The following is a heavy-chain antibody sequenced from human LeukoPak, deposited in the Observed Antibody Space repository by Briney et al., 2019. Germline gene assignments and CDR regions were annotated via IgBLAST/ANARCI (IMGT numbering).Heavy chain of an antibody. Sequence: SGRSLRLSCAASGFTFSSYAMHWVRQAPGKGLEWVAVISYDGSNKYYADSVKGRFTISRDNSKNTLYLQMNSLRAEDTAVYYCARGFGKIQSSGWSDYWGQGTLVTVCS. J-gene: IGHJ4*02. D-gene: IGHD6-19*01. V-gene: IGHV3-30-3*01. CDR2: ISYDGSNK. CDR1: GFTFSSYA. CDR3: ARGFGKIQSSGWSDY.